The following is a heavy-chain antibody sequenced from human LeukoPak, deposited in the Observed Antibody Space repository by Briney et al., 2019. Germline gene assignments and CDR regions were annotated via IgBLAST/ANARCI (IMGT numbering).Heavy chain of an antibody. CDR1: GYTFTSYD. V-gene: IGHV1-8*03. CDR3: AREDYYDSGSNDY. D-gene: IGHD3-22*01. CDR2: MNPNSGIT. Sequence: GASVKVSCKASGYTFTSYDIHWVRQATRQGLEWMGWMNPNSGITVYAQKFQGRVTITRNTSISTAYMELSSLRSEDTAVYYCAREDYYDSGSNDYWGQGTLVTVSS. J-gene: IGHJ4*02.